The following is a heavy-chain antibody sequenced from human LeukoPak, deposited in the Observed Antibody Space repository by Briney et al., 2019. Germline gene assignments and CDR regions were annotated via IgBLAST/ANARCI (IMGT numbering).Heavy chain of an antibody. CDR1: GDSISTYY. CDR3: ARSQSCSGGSCYPGY. CDR2: LYTSGNT. Sequence: SETLSLTCTVSGDSISTYYWSWIRQPAGKGLEWIGRLYTSGNTNFNPSLKSRVTMSVDTSKNQFSLKLSSVTAADTAVYYCARSQSCSGGSCYPGYWGQGTLVTVSS. J-gene: IGHJ4*02. D-gene: IGHD2-15*01. V-gene: IGHV4-4*07.